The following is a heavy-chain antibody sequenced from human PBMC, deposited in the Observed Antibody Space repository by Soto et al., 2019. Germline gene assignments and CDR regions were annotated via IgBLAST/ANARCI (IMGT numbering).Heavy chain of an antibody. CDR1: GFTFSNYA. J-gene: IGHJ4*02. CDR3: ARDLADY. Sequence: QVQLVESGGGVVQPGRSLRLSCTASGFTFSNYAMHWVRQAPGQGLEWVAIIWYDGSNQFYADSVKGRFTISRDNSKNSLYLQMNNLRAEYTAVYYCARDLADYWGQGTLVTVSS. V-gene: IGHV3-33*01. CDR2: IWYDGSNQ.